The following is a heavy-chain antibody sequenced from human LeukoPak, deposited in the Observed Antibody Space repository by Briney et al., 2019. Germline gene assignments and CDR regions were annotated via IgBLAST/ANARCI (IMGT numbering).Heavy chain of an antibody. J-gene: IGHJ6*04. CDR1: GASISSSNW. CDR2: VKQDGSEK. D-gene: IGHD3-10*01. CDR3: ARDRISMVRGVIGMDV. V-gene: IGHV3-7*01. Sequence: ETLSLTCAVSGASISSSNWLSWVRQAPGKGLEWVANVKQDGSEKYYVDSVKGRFTISRDNAKNSLYLQMNSLRAEDTAVYYCARDRISMVRGVIGMDVWGKGTTVTISS.